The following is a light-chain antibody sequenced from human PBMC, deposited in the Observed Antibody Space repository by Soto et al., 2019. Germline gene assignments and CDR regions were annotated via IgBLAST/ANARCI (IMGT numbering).Light chain of an antibody. V-gene: IGKV1-5*03. CDR1: QSIGTW. CDR3: QEYSTNNRV. CDR2: KTS. J-gene: IGKJ1*01. Sequence: DVQMTQSPSILSASIGDRVTITCRASQSIGTWLAWYQQKPGKAPKVLVYKTSTLESGVPSRFSGSVSGSEFALTISGLQPDDFGTYYCQEYSTNNRVFGQGTKVDFK.